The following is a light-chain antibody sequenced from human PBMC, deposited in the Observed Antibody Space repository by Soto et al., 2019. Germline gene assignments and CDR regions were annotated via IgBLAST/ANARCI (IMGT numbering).Light chain of an antibody. J-gene: IGKJ3*01. V-gene: IGKV3-11*01. CDR1: QCVSSY. CDR2: DAS. CDR3: QPRSNWSQGGT. Sequence: EIVLTQSPATLSLSPGERATLSCRASQCVSSYLAWYQQKPGQAPRLPIYDASNRATGIPARFSGSGSGTDFTRTISSLEAEDFAVYYCQPRSNWSQGGTFGPGTKVDIK.